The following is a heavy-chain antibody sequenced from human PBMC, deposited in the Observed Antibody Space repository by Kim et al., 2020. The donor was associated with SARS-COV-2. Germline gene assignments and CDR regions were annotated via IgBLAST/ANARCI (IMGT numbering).Heavy chain of an antibody. Sequence: SETLSLTCTVSGGSISSYYWSWIRQPPGKGLEWIGYIYYSGSTNYNPSLKSRVTISVDTSKNQFSLKLSSVTAADTAVYYCARGDIVVVPAAISGAFDIWGQGTMVTVSS. CDR1: GGSISSYY. CDR2: IYYSGST. CDR3: ARGDIVVVPAAISGAFDI. D-gene: IGHD2-2*01. V-gene: IGHV4-59*01. J-gene: IGHJ3*02.